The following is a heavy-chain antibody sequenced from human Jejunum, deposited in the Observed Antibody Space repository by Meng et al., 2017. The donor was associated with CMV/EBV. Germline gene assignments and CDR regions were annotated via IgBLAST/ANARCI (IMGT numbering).Heavy chain of an antibody. V-gene: IGHV3-74*01. CDR2: INSDGSKT. CDR1: GFTFSRYW. D-gene: IGHD3-10*01. J-gene: IGHJ4*02. Sequence: SCAASGFTFSRYWLHWVRQAPGKGLVWVSHINSDGSKTNYADSVKGRFTISRDNAKNTLYLQMNSLRAEDTAMYYCARNARGSGYWGQGTLVTVSS. CDR3: ARNARGSGY.